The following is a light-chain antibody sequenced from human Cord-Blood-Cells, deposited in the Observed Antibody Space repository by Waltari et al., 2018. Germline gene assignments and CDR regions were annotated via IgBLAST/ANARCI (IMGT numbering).Light chain of an antibody. CDR2: GAA. CDR3: QQYNNWPPWT. V-gene: IGKV3-15*01. J-gene: IGKJ1*01. CDR1: QSVSSN. Sequence: EIVMTQSPATLSVYPGERATLSCRASQSVSSNLAWYQQNPGQAPRLLIYGAATRATGIPASVSGSGSGTEFSLTISSLQSEDFAVYYCQQYNNWPPWTFGQGTKVEIK.